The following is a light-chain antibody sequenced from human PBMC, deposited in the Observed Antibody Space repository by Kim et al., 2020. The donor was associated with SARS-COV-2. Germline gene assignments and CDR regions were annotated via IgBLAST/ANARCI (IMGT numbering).Light chain of an antibody. Sequence: GQSITISCTGTSSDVGGYNYVSWYQQHPGKAPKLMIYDVSQRPSGVSHRFSGFKSGNTASLTISGLQAEDEADYYCSSYTVSTTYVFGTGTRSPS. CDR2: DVS. CDR3: SSYTVSTTYV. V-gene: IGLV2-14*04. J-gene: IGLJ1*01. CDR1: SSDVGGYNY.